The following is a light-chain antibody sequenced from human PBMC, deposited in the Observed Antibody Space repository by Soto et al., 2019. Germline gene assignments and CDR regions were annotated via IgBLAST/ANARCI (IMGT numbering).Light chain of an antibody. CDR3: SSYTSTVYV. Sequence: QSALTQPASVSGSPGQSITISCTGTSSDVGGYNYVSWYQQHPGKVPKVMIYEVTKQPSGVSNRFSGSKSGNTASLTISGLQAEDEADYYCSSYTSTVYVFGTGTKVTVL. CDR1: SSDVGGYNY. J-gene: IGLJ1*01. CDR2: EVT. V-gene: IGLV2-14*01.